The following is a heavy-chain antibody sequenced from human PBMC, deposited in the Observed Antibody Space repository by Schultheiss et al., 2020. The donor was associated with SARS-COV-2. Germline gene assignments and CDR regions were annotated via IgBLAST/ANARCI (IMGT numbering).Heavy chain of an antibody. J-gene: IGHJ4*02. V-gene: IGHV4-4*07. D-gene: IGHD6-19*01. CDR3: ARAPYSSGWYRFDY. Sequence: SETLSLTCTVSGGSISSYYWSWIRQPAGKGLEWIGRIYTSGSTNYNPPRKGRVTMSVDTSKSQFSLKLSSVPAADTAVYYCARAPYSSGWYRFDYWGQGTLVTVSS. CDR2: IYTSGST. CDR1: GGSISSYY.